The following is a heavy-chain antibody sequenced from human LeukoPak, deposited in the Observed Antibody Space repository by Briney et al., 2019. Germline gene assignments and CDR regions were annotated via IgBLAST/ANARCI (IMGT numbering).Heavy chain of an antibody. D-gene: IGHD2-2*01. J-gene: IGHJ4*02. CDR2: ISGSGGST. CDR3: AKAYEIVVVPG. Sequence: GGSLRLSCAASGFTFSSYAMSWVRQAPGEGLEWVSAISGSGGSTYYADSVKGRFTISRDNSKNTLYLQMNSLRAEDTAVYYCAKAYEIVVVPGWGQGTLVTVSS. CDR1: GFTFSSYA. V-gene: IGHV3-23*01.